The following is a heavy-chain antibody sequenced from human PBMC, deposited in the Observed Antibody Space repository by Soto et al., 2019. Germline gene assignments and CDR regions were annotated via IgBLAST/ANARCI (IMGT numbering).Heavy chain of an antibody. CDR2: INPNSGGT. Sequence: GASVKVSCKASGYTFTGYYMHWVRQAPGQGLEWMGWINPNSGGTNYAQKFQGWVTMTRDTSISTAYMELSRLRSDDTAVYYCARTPLYSSSVGLGMDVWGQGTTVTVSS. CDR3: ARTPLYSSSVGLGMDV. D-gene: IGHD6-6*01. V-gene: IGHV1-2*04. J-gene: IGHJ6*02. CDR1: GYTFTGYY.